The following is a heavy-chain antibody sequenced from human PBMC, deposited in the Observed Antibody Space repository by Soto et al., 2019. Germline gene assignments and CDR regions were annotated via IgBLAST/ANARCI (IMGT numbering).Heavy chain of an antibody. V-gene: IGHV5-10-1*01. Sequence: PGESLKISCKGSGYSFAGYWITWVRQKPGKGLEWMGRIDPSDSQTYYSPSFRGHVTISVTKSITTVFLQWSSLRVDDTAVYYCARDKTQGAGWFDPWGRGTLVTVSS. CDR1: GYSFAGYW. CDR3: ARDKTQGAGWFDP. J-gene: IGHJ5*02. CDR2: IDPSDSQT.